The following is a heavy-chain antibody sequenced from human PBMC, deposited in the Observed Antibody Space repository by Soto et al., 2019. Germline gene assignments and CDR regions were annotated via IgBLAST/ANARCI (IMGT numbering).Heavy chain of an antibody. V-gene: IGHV4-31*03. Sequence: SETLSLTCTVSGGSITSGGYYWSWIRQHPGKGLEWLGYIYDSGSTFYNPSLKSRIPLSVDTSKNQFSLKLSSVTVADTAVYFCARKQAGYFYGIDYWGQGTLVTVSS. CDR3: ARKQAGYFYGIDY. CDR1: GGSITSGGYY. D-gene: IGHD3-10*01. J-gene: IGHJ4*02. CDR2: IYDSGST.